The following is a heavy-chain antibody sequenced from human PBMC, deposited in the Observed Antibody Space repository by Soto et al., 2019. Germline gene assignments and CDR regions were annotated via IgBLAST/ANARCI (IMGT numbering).Heavy chain of an antibody. CDR3: AKDTSPGVSASSSDY. V-gene: IGHV3-30*18. CDR2: ISYDGSDE. Sequence: QVQLVESGGGVVQPGRSLRLSCAASGFTFSSFGMHWVRQAPGKGLEWVALISYDGSDEYYRDSVKGRFTISRDNPKNTLFLQVNSLRPADTAVYYCAKDTSPGVSASSSDYWGQGALVTVSS. J-gene: IGHJ4*02. CDR1: GFTFSSFG. D-gene: IGHD2-2*01.